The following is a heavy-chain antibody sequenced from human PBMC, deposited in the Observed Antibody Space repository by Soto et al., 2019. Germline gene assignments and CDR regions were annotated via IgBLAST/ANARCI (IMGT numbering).Heavy chain of an antibody. Sequence: DLEESGGALVQPGRSLRLSCAASGFTFDDYAMYWVRQVLGKGLEWVSSISWNSGNIGYADSVKGRFTTSRDNAENSLYLQMNSLRPEDTALYYCVRSKGGYSYGTPFDYWGQGTLVTVSS. J-gene: IGHJ4*02. D-gene: IGHD5-18*01. CDR1: GFTFDDYA. CDR2: ISWNSGNI. CDR3: VRSKGGYSYGTPFDY. V-gene: IGHV3-9*01.